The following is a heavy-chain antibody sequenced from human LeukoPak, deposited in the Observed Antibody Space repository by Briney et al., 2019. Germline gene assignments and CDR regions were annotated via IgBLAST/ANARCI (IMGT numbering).Heavy chain of an antibody. Sequence: ASVKVSCKASGYTFTGYYMHWVRQAPGQGLEWMGWINPNSGGTNYAQKFQSRVTMTRDTSIGTAYMELSRLRSDDTAVYYCARSTIQLRAFDYWGQGTLVTVSS. D-gene: IGHD5-18*01. CDR1: GYTFTGYY. J-gene: IGHJ4*02. V-gene: IGHV1-2*02. CDR2: INPNSGGT. CDR3: ARSTIQLRAFDY.